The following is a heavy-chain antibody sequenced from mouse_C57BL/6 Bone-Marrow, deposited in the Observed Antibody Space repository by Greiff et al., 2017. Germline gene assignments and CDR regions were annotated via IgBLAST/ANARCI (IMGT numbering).Heavy chain of an antibody. V-gene: IGHV1-64*01. CDR2: IHPTSGST. J-gene: IGHJ4*01. D-gene: IGHD2-5*01. CDR1: GYTFTSYW. CDR3: ARESKRGAMDY. Sequence: VQLQQPGAELVKPGASVKLSCKASGYTFTSYWMHWVKQRPGQGLEWIGMIHPTSGSTNYNEKFKSKATLTVDKSSSTAYMQLSSLTSEDSAVYYCARESKRGAMDYWGQGTSVTVSS.